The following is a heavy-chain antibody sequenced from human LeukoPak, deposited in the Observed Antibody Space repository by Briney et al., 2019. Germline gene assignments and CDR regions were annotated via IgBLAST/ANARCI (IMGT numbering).Heavy chain of an antibody. Sequence: SQTLSLTCAVSGGSITSGGYSWRWLRQPPGKALEWIGYMYHRGHTYYNPSLKRRVTISLDSSKNQFSLKLNSVTAADTAVYYCARSRGVTGYTIRYFDLWGRGALVTVSS. CDR2: MYHRGHT. D-gene: IGHD3-9*01. CDR3: ARSRGVTGYTIRYFDL. CDR1: GGSITSGGYS. V-gene: IGHV4-30-2*01. J-gene: IGHJ2*01.